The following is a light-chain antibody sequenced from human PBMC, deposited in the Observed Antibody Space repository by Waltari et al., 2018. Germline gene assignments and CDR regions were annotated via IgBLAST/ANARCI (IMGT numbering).Light chain of an antibody. CDR2: GAS. CDR3: QQYNNWPPYT. J-gene: IGKJ2*01. CDR1: QSLNTN. V-gene: IGKV3-15*01. Sequence: EIVMTQSPATLSVSPGERATLSCRASQSLNTNLAWYQQKPGQAPRLLRYGASTRATGIPARFRGHGSGTDFTLTISSLQSEDFALYYCQQYNNWPPYTFAQGTKLEIK.